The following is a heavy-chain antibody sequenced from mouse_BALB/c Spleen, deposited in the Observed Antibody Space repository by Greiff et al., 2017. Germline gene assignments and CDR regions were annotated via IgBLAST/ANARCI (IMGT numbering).Heavy chain of an antibody. CDR3: FTMITQTVYYAMDY. CDR1: GFTFSNYW. CDR2: IRLKSNNYAT. V-gene: IGHV6-6*02. J-gene: IGHJ4*01. D-gene: IGHD2-4*01. Sequence: EVQLVESGGGLVQPGGSMKLSCVASGFTFSNYWMNWVRQSPEKGLEWVAEIRLKSNNYATHYAESVKGRFTISRDDSKSSVYLQMNNLRAEDTGIYYCFTMITQTVYYAMDYWGQGTSVTVSS.